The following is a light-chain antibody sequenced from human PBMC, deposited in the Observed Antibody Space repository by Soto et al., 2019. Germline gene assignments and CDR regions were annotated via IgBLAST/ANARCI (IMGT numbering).Light chain of an antibody. CDR3: QQYERPPFA. CDR1: QRVSNSY. CDR2: DAS. Sequence: EIVLTQSPGTLSLSPGDRATLSCRASQRVSNSYLAWYQQKPGQAPRLLIYDASTRAAGVPARVTGGGSGTDFTLTISALEPEDFAVYFCQQYERPPFAFGQGTRLEI. V-gene: IGKV3-20*01. J-gene: IGKJ2*01.